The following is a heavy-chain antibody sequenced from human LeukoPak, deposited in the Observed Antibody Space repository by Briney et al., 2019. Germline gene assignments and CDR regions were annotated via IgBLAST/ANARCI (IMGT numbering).Heavy chain of an antibody. D-gene: IGHD6-6*01. J-gene: IGHJ5*02. CDR1: GGTFSSYA. Sequence: ASVKVSCKASGGTFSSYAISWVRQAPGQGLEWMGGIIPIFGTANYAQKFQGRVTITRDEYTSTAYMELSSLRSEDTAVYYCARDHSSSLGWFDPWGQGTLVTVSS. V-gene: IGHV1-69*05. CDR2: IIPIFGTA. CDR3: ARDHSSSLGWFDP.